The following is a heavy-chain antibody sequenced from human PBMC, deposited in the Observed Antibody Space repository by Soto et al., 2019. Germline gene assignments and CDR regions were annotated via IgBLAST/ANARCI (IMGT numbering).Heavy chain of an antibody. CDR2: ISSNGGST. CDR3: ARPPDHPRHYYYYMDV. CDR1: GFTFSSYA. Sequence: GGSLRLSCAASGFTFSSYAMHWVRQAPGKGLEYVSAISSNGGSTYYANSVKGRFTISRDNSKNTLYLQMGSLRAEDVAVYYCARPPDHPRHYYYYMDVWGKGTTVTVSS. V-gene: IGHV3-64*01. J-gene: IGHJ6*03.